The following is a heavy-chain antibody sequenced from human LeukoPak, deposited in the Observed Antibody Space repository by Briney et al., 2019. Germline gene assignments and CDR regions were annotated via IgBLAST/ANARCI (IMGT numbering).Heavy chain of an antibody. CDR1: GGSISSGDYY. V-gene: IGHV4-30-4*01. J-gene: IGHJ4*02. CDR2: IYYSGST. CDR3: ARKIADTVVTAFDY. Sequence: PSQTLSLTCTVSGGSISSGDYYWSWIRQPPGKGLEWIGYIYYSGSTYYNPSLKSRVTISVDTSKNQFSLKLSSVTAADTAVYYCARKIADTVVTAFDYWGQGTLVTVSS. D-gene: IGHD4-23*01.